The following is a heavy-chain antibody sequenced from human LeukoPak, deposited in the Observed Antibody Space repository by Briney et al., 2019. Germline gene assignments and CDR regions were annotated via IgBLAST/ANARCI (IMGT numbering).Heavy chain of an antibody. Sequence: SIGGYYGSWIRQHPGKGLEWVSGIRWNSGSIGYADSVKGRFTISRDNAKNSLYLQMNSLRAEDTALYYCAKAAEASYDILPGSQFDYWGQGTLVTVSS. D-gene: IGHD3-9*01. CDR1: SIGGYY. J-gene: IGHJ4*02. CDR3: AKAAEASYDILPGSQFDY. CDR2: IRWNSGSI. V-gene: IGHV3-9*01.